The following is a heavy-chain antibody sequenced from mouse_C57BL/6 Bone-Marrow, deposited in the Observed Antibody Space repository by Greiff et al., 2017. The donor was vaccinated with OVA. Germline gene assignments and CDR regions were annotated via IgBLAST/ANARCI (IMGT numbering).Heavy chain of an antibody. D-gene: IGHD2-12*01. CDR2: ILPGSGST. Sequence: QVQLQQSGAELMKPGASVKLSCKATGYTFTGYWIEWVKQRPGHGLEWIGEILPGSGSTNYNEKFKGKATFTADTSSNTAYMQLSSLTTEDSAIYYCARPLRRGSVRFAYWGQGTLVTVSA. CDR1: GYTFTGYW. CDR3: ARPLRRGSVRFAY. V-gene: IGHV1-9*01. J-gene: IGHJ3*01.